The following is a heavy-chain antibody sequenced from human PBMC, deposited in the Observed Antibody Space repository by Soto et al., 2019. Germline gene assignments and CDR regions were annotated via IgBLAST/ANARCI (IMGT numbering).Heavy chain of an antibody. CDR3: DRPTHGYCPTTSSRPMNYGVIV. Sequence: GESLKISCKGSGYSFTSYWITWVRQMPGKGLEWMGRIDPSDSHTNYSPSFQGHVTISADKSITTAYLQWSSLKASDTAMYYCDRPTHGYCPTTSSRPMNYGVIVWGQGTTVTVSS. CDR1: GYSFTSYW. J-gene: IGHJ6*02. D-gene: IGHD2-2*01. V-gene: IGHV5-10-1*01. CDR2: IDPSDSHT.